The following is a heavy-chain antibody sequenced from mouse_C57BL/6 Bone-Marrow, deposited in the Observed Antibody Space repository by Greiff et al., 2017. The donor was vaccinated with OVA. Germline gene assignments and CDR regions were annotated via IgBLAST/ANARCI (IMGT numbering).Heavy chain of an antibody. D-gene: IGHD1-1*01. CDR3: ARWDYYGSSSFDD. J-gene: IGHJ2*01. CDR2: INPYNGGT. CDR1: GYTFTDYY. V-gene: IGHV1-19*01. Sequence: VQLQQSGPVLVKPGASVKMSCKASGYTFTDYYMNWVKQSHGKSLEWIGVINPYNGGTSYNQKFKGKATLTVDKSSSTAYMELNSLTSEDSAVYYCARWDYYGSSSFDDWGQGTTLTVSS.